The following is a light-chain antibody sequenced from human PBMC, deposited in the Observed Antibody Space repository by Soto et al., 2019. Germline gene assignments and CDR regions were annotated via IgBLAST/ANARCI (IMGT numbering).Light chain of an antibody. CDR3: QQYDNLP. V-gene: IGKV1-33*01. J-gene: IGKJ4*01. Sequence: DIQMTQSPSSLSASVGDRVTITCQVSQDISNYLNWYQQKPGKAPKLLIYDASNLETGVPSRFSGSGSGTDFTFTISSLQPEDIATYYCQQYDNLPFGGGTKVEIK. CDR1: QDISNY. CDR2: DAS.